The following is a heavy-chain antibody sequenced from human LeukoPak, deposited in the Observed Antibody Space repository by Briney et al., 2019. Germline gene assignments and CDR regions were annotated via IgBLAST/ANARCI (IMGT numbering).Heavy chain of an antibody. J-gene: IGHJ4*02. CDR2: IYPGDSDV. Sequence: GESLKISCKGSGYSITSYWIGWVRQMPGKGLELMGTIYPGDSDVRYSPSFQGQVTISADKSISTAYLQWSSLKASDTAMYFCARQVYCSSTSCYRYFDYWGQGTLVTVSS. CDR1: GYSITSYW. D-gene: IGHD2-2*02. CDR3: ARQVYCSSTSCYRYFDY. V-gene: IGHV5-51*01.